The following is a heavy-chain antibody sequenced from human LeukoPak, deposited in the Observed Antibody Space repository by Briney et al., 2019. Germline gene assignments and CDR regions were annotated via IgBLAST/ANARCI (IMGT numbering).Heavy chain of an antibody. D-gene: IGHD4-17*01. J-gene: IGHJ4*02. CDR3: ARDDGFRGVDF. CDR1: GFIFRNYA. CDR2: INRDGSEA. Sequence: GGSLRLSCAASGFIFRNYAMSWVRRAPGRGLEWVANINRDGSEAYYVDSVKGRFTISRDNAKNSLYLQMNSLRADDTAVYYCARDDGFRGVDFWGQGTLVSVSS. V-gene: IGHV3-7*01.